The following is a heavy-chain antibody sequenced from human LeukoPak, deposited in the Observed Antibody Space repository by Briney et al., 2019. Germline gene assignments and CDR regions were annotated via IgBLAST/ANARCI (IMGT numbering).Heavy chain of an antibody. V-gene: IGHV3-64D*09. CDR3: ARGGVAAQRHFDY. J-gene: IGHJ4*02. D-gene: IGHD2-15*01. CDR2: ISSNGGST. CDR1: GFTFSSYA. Sequence: GGSLRLSCSASGFTFSSYAMHWVRQAPGKGLEYVSAISSNGGSTYYADSVKGRFTISRDNSKNTLYLQMSSLRAEDTAVYYCARGGVAAQRHFDYWGQGSLVTVSS.